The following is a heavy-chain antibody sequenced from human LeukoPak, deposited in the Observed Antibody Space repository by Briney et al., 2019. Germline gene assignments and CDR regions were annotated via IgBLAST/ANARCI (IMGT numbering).Heavy chain of an antibody. J-gene: IGHJ4*02. CDR2: IYTSGST. D-gene: IGHD2-15*01. V-gene: IGHV4-61*02. CDR1: GNSISSGDYY. Sequence: PSETLSLTCTVSGNSISSGDYYWSWIRQPAGKGLEWIGRIYTSGSTTYNPSLKSRVTISGDTSENQFSLRLSSVTAADTAVHXXARLVVANPRAIDYWGQGTLVTVSS. CDR3: ARLVVANPRAIDY.